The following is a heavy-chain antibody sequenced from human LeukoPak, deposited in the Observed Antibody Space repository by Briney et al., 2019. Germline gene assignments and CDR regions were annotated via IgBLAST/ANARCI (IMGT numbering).Heavy chain of an antibody. CDR1: GFTFSDYY. D-gene: IGHD6-6*01. Sequence: PGGSLRLSCAASGFTFSDYYMSWIRQAPGKGLEWVSYISSSGSTIYYADPVKGRFTISRDNAKNSLYLQMNSLRAEDTAVYYCARDAVQSSSSVNWFDPWGQGTLVTVSS. J-gene: IGHJ5*02. V-gene: IGHV3-11*01. CDR2: ISSSGSTI. CDR3: ARDAVQSSSSVNWFDP.